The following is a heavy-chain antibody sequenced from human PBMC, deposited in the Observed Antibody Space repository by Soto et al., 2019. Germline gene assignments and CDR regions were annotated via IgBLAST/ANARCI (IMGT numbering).Heavy chain of an antibody. CDR3: AKDGSEDTSYYYFGMDV. J-gene: IGHJ6*02. Sequence: SVKVSCKASGGTFSSYAISWVRQAPGQGLEWMGGIIPIFGTANYAQKFQGRVTITADESTSTAYMELSNLRSEDTAVYYCAKDGSEDTSYYYFGMDVWGQGTTVTVSS. D-gene: IGHD5-18*01. CDR2: IIPIFGTA. CDR1: GGTFSSYA. V-gene: IGHV1-69*13.